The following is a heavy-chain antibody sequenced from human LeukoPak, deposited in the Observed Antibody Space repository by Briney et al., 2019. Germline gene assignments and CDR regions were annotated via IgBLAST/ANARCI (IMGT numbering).Heavy chain of an antibody. J-gene: IGHJ4*02. D-gene: IGHD3-22*01. Sequence: PGGSLRLSCAASGFTFSDYYMTWIRQAPGKGLEWISYISNSGSTIYYADSVKGRFTISRDNAKNSLYLQVNSLRAEDTAVYYCARGTYYYGSSGYYYIDYWGQGTLVTVSS. CDR3: ARGTYYYGSSGYYYIDY. CDR1: GFTFSDYY. V-gene: IGHV3-11*01. CDR2: ISNSGSTI.